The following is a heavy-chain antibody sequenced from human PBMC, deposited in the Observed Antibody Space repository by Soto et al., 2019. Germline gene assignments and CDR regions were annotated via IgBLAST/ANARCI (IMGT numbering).Heavy chain of an antibody. CDR2: ISASGGST. CDR3: AKELSSGGYFDY. J-gene: IGHJ4*02. CDR1: GFTFSTYA. V-gene: IGHV3-23*01. Sequence: XVSLRLSCAASGFTFSTYAIRWVRQAPGKGLEWVSGISASGGSTYYADSVKGRFTISRDNSKNTLYLQMNSLRAEDTAVYYCAKELSSGGYFDYWGQGTLVTVSS. D-gene: IGHD6-19*01.